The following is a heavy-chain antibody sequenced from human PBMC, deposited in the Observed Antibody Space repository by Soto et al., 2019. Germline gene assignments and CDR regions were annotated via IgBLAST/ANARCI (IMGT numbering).Heavy chain of an antibody. Sequence: GGSLRLSCAASGFTFSSYGMHWVRQAPGKGLEWVALISYDASNKYYADSVKGRFTISRDNSKNTLYLQMNSLRAEDTAVYYCARDRYVLGYCSGGSCYYFDYWGQGTLVTVSS. V-gene: IGHV3-30*19. CDR1: GFTFSSYG. CDR3: ARDRYVLGYCSGGSCYYFDY. D-gene: IGHD2-15*01. CDR2: ISYDASNK. J-gene: IGHJ4*02.